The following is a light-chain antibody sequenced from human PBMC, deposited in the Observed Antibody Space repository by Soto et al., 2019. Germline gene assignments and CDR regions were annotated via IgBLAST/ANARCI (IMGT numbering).Light chain of an antibody. J-gene: IGLJ1*01. CDR2: DVS. CDR1: SSDVGGYNY. Sequence: QSVLTQPASVSGSPGQSITISCTGTSSDVGGYNYVSWYQQHPGKAPKLMIYDVSNRPSGVSNRFSGSKSGNTAPLTISGLPAEDEADYYCSSYTSSSTLLYVFGTGTKLTVL. CDR3: SSYTSSSTLLYV. V-gene: IGLV2-14*01.